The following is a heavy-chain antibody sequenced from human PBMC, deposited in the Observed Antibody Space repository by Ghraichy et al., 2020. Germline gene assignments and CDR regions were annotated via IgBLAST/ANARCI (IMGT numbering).Heavy chain of an antibody. CDR3: SRTLPGIAVAGYWYFDL. D-gene: IGHD6-19*01. CDR2: IYYSGST. CDR1: GGSISSYY. V-gene: IGHV4-59*01. Sequence: SETLSLTCTVSGGSISSYYWSWIRQPPGKGLEWIGYIYYSGSTNYNPSLTSRVTISVDTSKNQFSLKLSSVTAADTAVYYCSRTLPGIAVAGYWYFDLWGRGTLVTVSS. J-gene: IGHJ2*01.